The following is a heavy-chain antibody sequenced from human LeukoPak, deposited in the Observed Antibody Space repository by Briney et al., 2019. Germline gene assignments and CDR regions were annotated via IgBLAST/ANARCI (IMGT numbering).Heavy chain of an antibody. CDR3: VNLGYSD. V-gene: IGHV3-7*01. J-gene: IGHJ4*02. Sequence: PGGSLRLSCAASGFIFSDYHMSWIRHASGKWLEWVANIKNDGSDKYYVDSVKGRFTLSRDNAKNSVYLQMNSLRVEDTAVYYCVNLGYSDGGQGTLVTVSS. CDR1: GFIFSDYH. CDR2: IKNDGSDK. D-gene: IGHD5-12*01.